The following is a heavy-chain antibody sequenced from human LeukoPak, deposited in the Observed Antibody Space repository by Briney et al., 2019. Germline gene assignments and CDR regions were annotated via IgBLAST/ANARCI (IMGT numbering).Heavy chain of an antibody. CDR3: ASGSGSYRTPYYYMDV. V-gene: IGHV3-53*01. J-gene: IGHJ6*03. D-gene: IGHD3-10*01. Sequence: GGSLRLSCVASGFAVSSNYMSWVRQAPGKGLEWVSVIYSGGSTYCADSVKGRFTISRDDSKNTLYLQMNSLRAEDTAVYYCASGSGSYRTPYYYMDVWGTGTTVTVSS. CDR1: GFAVSSNY. CDR2: IYSGGST.